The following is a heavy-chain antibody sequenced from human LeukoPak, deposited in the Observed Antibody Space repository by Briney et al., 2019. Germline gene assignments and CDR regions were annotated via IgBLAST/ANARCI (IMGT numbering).Heavy chain of an antibody. CDR3: AAGYFDWPPRLEYFQH. D-gene: IGHD3-9*01. V-gene: IGHV3-74*01. CDR1: GFTFSSYW. J-gene: IGHJ1*01. CDR2: INSDGSST. Sequence: GGTLRLSCAASGFTFSSYWMHWVRQAPGKGLVWVSRINSDGSSTSYADSVKGRFTISRDNAKNTLYLQMNSLRAEDTAVYYCAAGYFDWPPRLEYFQHWGQGTLVTVSS.